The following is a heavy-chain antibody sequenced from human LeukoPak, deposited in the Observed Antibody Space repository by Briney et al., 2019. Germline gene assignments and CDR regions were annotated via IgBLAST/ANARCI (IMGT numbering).Heavy chain of an antibody. Sequence: PGGTLRLSCAASGFTFSSYGMSWVRQAPGKGLEWVSAISGSGGSTYYADSVKGRFTISRDNSKNTLYLQMNSLRAEDTAVYYCAKAWGSGYYYELGYWGQGTLVTVSS. J-gene: IGHJ4*02. CDR3: AKAWGSGYYYELGY. CDR2: ISGSGGST. CDR1: GFTFSSYG. V-gene: IGHV3-23*01. D-gene: IGHD3-22*01.